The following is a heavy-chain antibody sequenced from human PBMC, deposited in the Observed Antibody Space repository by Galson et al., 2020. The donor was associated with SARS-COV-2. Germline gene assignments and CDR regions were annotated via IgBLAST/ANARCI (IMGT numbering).Heavy chain of an antibody. CDR3: ANEYRGYDILTGYSGEYGMDV. D-gene: IGHD3-9*01. CDR1: GFTFSSYA. Sequence: GGSLRLSCAASGFTFSSYAMSWVRQAPGKGLEWVSAISGSGGSTYYADSVKGRFTISRDNSKNTLYLQMNSLRAEDTAVYYCANEYRGYDILTGYSGEYGMDVWGQGTTVTVSS. V-gene: IGHV3-23*01. J-gene: IGHJ6*02. CDR2: ISGSGGST.